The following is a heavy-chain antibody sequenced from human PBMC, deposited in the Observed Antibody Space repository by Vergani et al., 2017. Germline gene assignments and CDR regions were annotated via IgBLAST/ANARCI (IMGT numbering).Heavy chain of an antibody. CDR2: IWYDGSNK. Sequence: QVQLVESGGGVVQPGRSLRLSCAASGFTFSSYGMHWVRQAPGKGLEWVAVIWYDGSNKYYADSVKGRFTISRDNSKNTLYLQMNSLRAEDTAVYYCARDLAPIAVAGPGYWGQGTLVTVSS. CDR1: GFTFSSYG. V-gene: IGHV3-33*01. D-gene: IGHD6-19*01. CDR3: ARDLAPIAVAGPGY. J-gene: IGHJ4*02.